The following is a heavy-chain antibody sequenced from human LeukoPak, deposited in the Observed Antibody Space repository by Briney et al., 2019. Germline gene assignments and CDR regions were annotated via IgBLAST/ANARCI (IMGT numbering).Heavy chain of an antibody. V-gene: IGHV3-66*01. CDR3: AKRCDSGSCFDN. D-gene: IGHD3-10*01. CDR2: IYSGGST. Sequence: GGTLRLSCAASEFSVGSNYMTWVRQAPGKGLEWASLIYSGGSTYYADSVKGRFTISRDNSKNTLFLQMNSLRAEDTAVYYCAKRCDSGSCFDNWGQGTLVTVSS. CDR1: EFSVGSNY. J-gene: IGHJ4*02.